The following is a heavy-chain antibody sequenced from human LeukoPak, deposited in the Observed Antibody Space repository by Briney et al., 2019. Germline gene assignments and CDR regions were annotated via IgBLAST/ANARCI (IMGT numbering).Heavy chain of an antibody. CDR2: ISWNSGSI. Sequence: PGRSLRLSCAASGFTFDDYAMHWVRQAPGKGLEWVSGISWNSGSIGYADSVKGRFTISRYNAKNSLYLQMNSLRAEDTALYYCAKDFRGAVAALDYWGQGTLVTVSS. CDR1: GFTFDDYA. CDR3: AKDFRGAVAALDY. D-gene: IGHD6-19*01. V-gene: IGHV3-9*01. J-gene: IGHJ4*02.